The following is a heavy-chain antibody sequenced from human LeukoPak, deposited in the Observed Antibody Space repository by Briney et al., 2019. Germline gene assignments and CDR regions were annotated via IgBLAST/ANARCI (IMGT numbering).Heavy chain of an antibody. CDR2: IIPIFGTA. CDR1: GGTFSSYA. D-gene: IGHD3-3*01. CDR3: ARGGRYYDFWSGYLPVYYFDY. J-gene: IGHJ4*02. Sequence: ASVKVSCKASGGTFSSYAISWVRQAAGQGVEWMGGIIPIFGTANYAQKFQGRVTITADESTSTAYMELSSLRSEDTAVYYCARGGRYYDFWSGYLPVYYFDYWGQGTLVTVSS. V-gene: IGHV1-69*01.